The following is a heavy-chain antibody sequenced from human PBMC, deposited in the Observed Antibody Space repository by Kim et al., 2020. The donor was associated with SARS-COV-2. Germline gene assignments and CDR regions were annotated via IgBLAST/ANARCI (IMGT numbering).Heavy chain of an antibody. Sequence: GGSLRLSCAASGFTFSSYAMHWVRQAPGKGLEWVSLISYDGSNKYYADSVKGRFTISRDNSKNTLYLQMNSLRAEDTAIYYCATDYGGYFQHWGQGTLVT. V-gene: IGHV3-30*04. CDR3: ATDYGGYFQH. CDR1: GFTFSSYA. J-gene: IGHJ1*01. D-gene: IGHD4-17*01. CDR2: ISYDGSNK.